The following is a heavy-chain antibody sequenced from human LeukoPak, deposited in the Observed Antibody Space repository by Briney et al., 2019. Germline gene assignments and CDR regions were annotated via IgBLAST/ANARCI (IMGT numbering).Heavy chain of an antibody. CDR3: ARRGDGYNDFDY. CDR2: IYPGDSDT. CDR1: GYRFTTYW. V-gene: IGHV5-51*01. Sequence: GVSLTISCTGSGYRFTTYWIGWVRQMPGQGLEWMGIIYPGDSDTRYSPSFQGQVTISADKSISTAYLQWSSLKASDTAMYYCARRGDGYNDFDYWGQGTLVTVSS. D-gene: IGHD5-24*01. J-gene: IGHJ4*02.